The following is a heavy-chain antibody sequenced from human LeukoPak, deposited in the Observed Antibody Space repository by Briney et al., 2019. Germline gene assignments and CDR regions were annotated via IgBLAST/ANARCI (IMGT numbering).Heavy chain of an antibody. V-gene: IGHV3-21*04. CDR3: ARGAGRTYYYDSSGYYY. J-gene: IGHJ4*02. D-gene: IGHD3-22*01. Sequence: PGGSLRLSCAASGFTFSSYSMNWVRQAPGKGLEWVSSISSSSSYIYYADSVKGRFTISRDNAKNSLYLQMNSLRAEDTAVYYCARGAGRTYYYDSSGYYYWGQGTLVTVSS. CDR1: GFTFSSYS. CDR2: ISSSSSYI.